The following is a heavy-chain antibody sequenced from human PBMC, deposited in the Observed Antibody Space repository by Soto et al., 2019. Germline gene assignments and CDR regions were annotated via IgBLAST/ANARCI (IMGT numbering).Heavy chain of an antibody. CDR3: ARAPGIAALLGYSYYGMDX. V-gene: IGHV2-70*01. CDR2: IDWDDDK. J-gene: IGHJ6*02. Sequence: SGPTLVYPTQTLTLTCTFSGFSLSTSGMCVGWIRQPPVRALEWLALIDWDDDKYYSTSLKSRLTISKDTSKNQVALTMTNMDHVETAPYYCARAPGIAALLGYSYYGMDXWGQGTPVTVS. CDR1: GFSLSTSGMC. D-gene: IGHD6-13*01.